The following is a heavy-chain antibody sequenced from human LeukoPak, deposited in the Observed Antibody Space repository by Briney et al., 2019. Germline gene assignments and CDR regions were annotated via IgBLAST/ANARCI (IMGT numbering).Heavy chain of an antibody. CDR3: AKDYYDSSGYYYAH. Sequence: GGSLRLSCAASGFTFSSYAMSWVRQAPGKGLEWVSAISGSGGSTYYAGSVKGRFTISRDNSKNTLYLQMNSLRAEDTAVYYCAKDYYDSSGYYYAHWGQGTLVTVSS. V-gene: IGHV3-23*01. J-gene: IGHJ4*02. CDR1: GFTFSSYA. D-gene: IGHD3-22*01. CDR2: ISGSGGST.